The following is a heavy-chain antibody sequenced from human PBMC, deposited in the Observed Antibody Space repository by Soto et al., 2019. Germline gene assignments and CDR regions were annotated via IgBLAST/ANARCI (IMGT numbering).Heavy chain of an antibody. Sequence: QVQLVQSGGEVKRPGSSVKVSCKVSGGTFSTNGITWVRQAPGQGLEWMGAIVPIFDKANYAQKFQGRVTITADESTTTAYMELTSLRYEDTAVFYCTREGRVGNFDHWGQGTLVIVSS. J-gene: IGHJ4*02. CDR2: IVPIFDKA. V-gene: IGHV1-69*12. D-gene: IGHD2-15*01. CDR1: GGTFSTNG. CDR3: TREGRVGNFDH.